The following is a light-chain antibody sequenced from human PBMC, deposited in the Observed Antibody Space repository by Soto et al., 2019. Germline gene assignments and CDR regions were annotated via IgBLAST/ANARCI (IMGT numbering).Light chain of an antibody. CDR2: EVT. CDR3: SSFTTSRSLV. J-gene: IGLJ3*02. Sequence: QSALTQPASVSGSPGQSITISCTGASSDIGAYNYVSWYQQHPGKAPKLMISEVTNRPSGVSDRFSGSKSGNTASLTISGLQAEDEADYYCSSFTTSRSLVFGGGTKLTVL. CDR1: SSDIGAYNY. V-gene: IGLV2-14*01.